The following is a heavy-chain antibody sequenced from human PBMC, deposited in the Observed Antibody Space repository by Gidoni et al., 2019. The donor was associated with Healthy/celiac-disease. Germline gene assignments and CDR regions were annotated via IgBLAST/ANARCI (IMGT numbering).Heavy chain of an antibody. CDR2: ISGSGGST. CDR3: AKDSEQQLVNNQHDY. D-gene: IGHD6-13*01. V-gene: IGHV3-23*04. Sequence: EVQLVESGGGVVQPGGSLRLSCAASGFTFSSYAMSWVRQAPGEGLEWVSAISGSGGSTYYADSVKGRFTISRDNSKNTLYLQMNSLRAEDTAVYYCAKDSEQQLVNNQHDYWGQGTLVTVSS. J-gene: IGHJ4*02. CDR1: GFTFSSYA.